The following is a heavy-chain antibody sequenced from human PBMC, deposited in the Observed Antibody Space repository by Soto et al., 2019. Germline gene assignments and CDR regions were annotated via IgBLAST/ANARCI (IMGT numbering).Heavy chain of an antibody. CDR3: ARIPVDTYMTYWFDP. Sequence: PSETLSLTCSVSGDSVTSGDYYWSRNRQPPGKGLEWIGYIYYSGNTNYSPSLKSRVDISLDTSPNQFSLKLSSVTAADTAVYFCARIPVDTYMTYWFDPWGQGTLVTVSS. V-gene: IGHV4-61*08. CDR2: IYYSGNT. CDR1: GDSVTSGDYY. J-gene: IGHJ5*01. D-gene: IGHD5-18*01.